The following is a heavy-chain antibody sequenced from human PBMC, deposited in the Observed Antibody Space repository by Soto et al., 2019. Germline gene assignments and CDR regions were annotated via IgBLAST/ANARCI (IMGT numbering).Heavy chain of an antibody. J-gene: IGHJ4*02. Sequence: GGSLRLSCAASGFTFSSYSMNWVRQAPGKGLEWVSSISSSSSYIYYADSVKGRFTISRDNAKNSLYLQMNSLRAEDTAVYYCARDPGYSSSWYLFDYWGQGTLVTVSS. CDR3: ARDPGYSSSWYLFDY. D-gene: IGHD6-13*01. CDR1: GFTFSSYS. CDR2: ISSSSSYI. V-gene: IGHV3-21*01.